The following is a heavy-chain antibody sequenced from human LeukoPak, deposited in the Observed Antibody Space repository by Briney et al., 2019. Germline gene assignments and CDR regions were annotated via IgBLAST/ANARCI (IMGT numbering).Heavy chain of an antibody. CDR3: ARSLGYCSGGSCRDAFDI. V-gene: IGHV4-30-2*01. CDR1: GGSLSSGGYS. D-gene: IGHD2-15*01. CDR2: IYHSGST. Sequence: SQTLSLTCAGSGGSLSSGGYSWSWIRQPPGKGLEWIGYIYHSGSTYYNPSLKSRVTISVDRSKNQFSLKLSSVTAADTAVYYCARSLGYCSGGSCRDAFDIWGQGTMVTVSS. J-gene: IGHJ3*02.